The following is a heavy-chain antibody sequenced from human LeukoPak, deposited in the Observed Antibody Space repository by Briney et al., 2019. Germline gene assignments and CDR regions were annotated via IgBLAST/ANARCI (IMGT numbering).Heavy chain of an antibody. CDR1: GGSISSYY. V-gene: IGHV4-39*07. Sequence: SETLSLTCTVSGGSISSYYWGWIRQPPGKGLEWIGSIYYSGSTYYNPSLKSRVTISVDTSKNQFSLKLSSVTAADTAVYYCARVSDFWSGYYSGEYNWFDPWGQGTLVTVSS. D-gene: IGHD3-3*01. CDR2: IYYSGST. J-gene: IGHJ5*02. CDR3: ARVSDFWSGYYSGEYNWFDP.